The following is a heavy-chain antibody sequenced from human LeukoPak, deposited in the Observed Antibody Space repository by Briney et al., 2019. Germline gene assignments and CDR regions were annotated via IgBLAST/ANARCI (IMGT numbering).Heavy chain of an antibody. CDR3: ATYYDFWSGYLTPHYFDY. D-gene: IGHD3-3*01. CDR1: GGSISSYY. V-gene: IGHV4-59*01. Sequence: SETLSLTCTVSGGSISSYYWSWIRQPPGKGLEWIGYIYYSGSTNYNPSLKSRVTISVDTSKNQFSLKLSSVTAADTAVYYCATYYDFWSGYLTPHYFDYWGQETLVTVSS. J-gene: IGHJ4*02. CDR2: IYYSGST.